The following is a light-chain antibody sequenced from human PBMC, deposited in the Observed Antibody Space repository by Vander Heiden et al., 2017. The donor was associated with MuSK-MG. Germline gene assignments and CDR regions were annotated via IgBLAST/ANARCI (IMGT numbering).Light chain of an antibody. J-gene: IGKJ5*01. V-gene: IGKV1-39*01. Sequence: DSQMTKSPSSLSASVGDRVTITCRASQSISSYLNWYQQKPGKAPKLLIYAASSLQSGVPSRFSGSGSGTDFTLTNSSLQPEDFATYYCQQSYSTPSITFGQGTRLEIK. CDR3: QQSYSTPSIT. CDR2: AAS. CDR1: QSISSY.